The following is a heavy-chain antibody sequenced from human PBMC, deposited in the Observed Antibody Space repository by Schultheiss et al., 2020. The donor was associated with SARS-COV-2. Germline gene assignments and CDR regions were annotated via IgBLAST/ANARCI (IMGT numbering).Heavy chain of an antibody. Sequence: GESLKISCKGSGYSFTSYWISWVRQMPGKGLEWMGRIDPSDSYTNYSPSFQGHVTISADKSISTAYLQWSSLKASDTAMYYCARRYDFWSGYYYYYMDVWGKGTTVTVSS. V-gene: IGHV5-10-1*01. CDR1: GYSFTSYW. D-gene: IGHD3-3*01. CDR2: IDPSDSYT. CDR3: ARRYDFWSGYYYYYMDV. J-gene: IGHJ6*03.